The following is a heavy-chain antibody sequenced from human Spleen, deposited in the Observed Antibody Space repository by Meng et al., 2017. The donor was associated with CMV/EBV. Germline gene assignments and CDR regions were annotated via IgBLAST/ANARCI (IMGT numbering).Heavy chain of an antibody. D-gene: IGHD2-2*01. J-gene: IGHJ2*01. V-gene: IGHV3-21*01. CDR1: GFTFSNSN. Sequence: SGFTFSNSNMNWVRQAPGKGLEWVSSITSRRDYIYYADSVKGRFTISRDNAKTSLYLQLNSLRAEDTAMYYCARPLSVSCSMCYYFDLWGRGTLVTVSS. CDR3: ARPLSVSCSMCYYFDL. CDR2: ITSRRDYI.